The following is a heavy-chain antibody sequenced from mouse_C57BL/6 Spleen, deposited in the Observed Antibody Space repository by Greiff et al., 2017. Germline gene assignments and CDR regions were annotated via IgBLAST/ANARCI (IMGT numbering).Heavy chain of an antibody. CDR3: ARRDFYYYGSSYGYY. Sequence: QVQLQQSGAELMKPGASVKLSCKATGYTFPGYWIEWVKQRPGHGLEWIGEILPGSGSTNYNEKFKGKATFTADTSSNTAYMQLSSLTTEDSAIYYCARRDFYYYGSSYGYYWGQGTTLTVSS. CDR1: GYTFPGYW. CDR2: ILPGSGST. J-gene: IGHJ2*01. D-gene: IGHD1-1*01. V-gene: IGHV1-9*01.